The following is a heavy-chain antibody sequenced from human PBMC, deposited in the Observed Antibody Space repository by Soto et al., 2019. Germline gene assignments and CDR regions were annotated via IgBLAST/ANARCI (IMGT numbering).Heavy chain of an antibody. Sequence: VGSLRLSCAASGFTFSSYEMNWVRQAPGKGLEWVSYISSSGSTTYYADSVKGRFTISRDNAKNSLYLQMNSLRAEDTAVYYCARDYREDYYDSSGYFDYWGQGTLVTVSS. CDR2: ISSSGSTT. CDR3: ARDYREDYYDSSGYFDY. J-gene: IGHJ4*02. CDR1: GFTFSSYE. D-gene: IGHD3-22*01. V-gene: IGHV3-48*03.